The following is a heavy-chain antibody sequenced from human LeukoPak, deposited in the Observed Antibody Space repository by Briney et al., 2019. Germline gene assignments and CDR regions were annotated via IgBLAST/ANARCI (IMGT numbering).Heavy chain of an antibody. V-gene: IGHV4-59*01. CDR2: IHYTGST. Sequence: SETLSLTCTVSSGSISTYYWSWIRQPPGKRLEWIGFIHYTGSTNYNPSLKSRVTISVDTSKNQFSLKLNSVTAADTAVYYCAKEGKKRGYSYGQGVDYWGQGTLVTVSS. CDR3: AKEGKKRGYSYGQGVDY. D-gene: IGHD5-18*01. CDR1: SGSISTYY. J-gene: IGHJ4*02.